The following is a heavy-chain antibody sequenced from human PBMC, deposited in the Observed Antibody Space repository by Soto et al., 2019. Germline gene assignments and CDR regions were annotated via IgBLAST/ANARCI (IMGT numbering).Heavy chain of an antibody. Sequence: SSETLSLTCTVSGASVNSGSYYWSWIRQPPGMGLEWIGNIFYSGSTNYNPSLKSRVTMSLSTSKNQFSLQLSSVTAADTAVYYCARVSIPYDYHTSGQQYFDYWGQGTLVTVSS. V-gene: IGHV4-61*01. CDR3: ARVSIPYDYHTSGQQYFDY. CDR2: IFYSGST. J-gene: IGHJ4*02. CDR1: GASVNSGSYY. D-gene: IGHD3-22*01.